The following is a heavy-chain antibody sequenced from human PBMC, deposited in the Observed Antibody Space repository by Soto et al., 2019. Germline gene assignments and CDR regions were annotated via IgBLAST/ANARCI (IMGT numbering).Heavy chain of an antibody. J-gene: IGHJ4*02. CDR2: IYYSGST. V-gene: IGHV4-31*03. Sequence: PSETLSLTCTVSGGXISSGGYYWSWIRQHPGKGLEWIGYIYYSGSTYYNPSLKSRVTISVDTSKNQFSLKLSSVTAADTAVYYCARDGEYYDSSGYYIWGQGTLVTVSS. CDR1: GGXISSGGYY. CDR3: ARDGEYYDSSGYYI. D-gene: IGHD3-22*01.